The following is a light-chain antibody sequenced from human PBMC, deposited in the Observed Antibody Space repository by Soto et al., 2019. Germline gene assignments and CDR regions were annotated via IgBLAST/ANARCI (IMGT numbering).Light chain of an antibody. CDR1: QSISKY. CDR3: QQGYSPLLT. J-gene: IGKJ4*01. Sequence: DIQMTQSPSSLSASVGDRVTLSCGASQSISKYLNWYQLKSGKGPKLLIYGTSTLQSGVPSRFSGSGSGTDFTLTISNLQPEDFAVYYCQQGYSPLLTFGGGTRVEIK. V-gene: IGKV1-39*01. CDR2: GTS.